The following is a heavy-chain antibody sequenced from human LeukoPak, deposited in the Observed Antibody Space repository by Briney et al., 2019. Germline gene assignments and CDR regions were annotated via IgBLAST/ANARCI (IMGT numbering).Heavy chain of an antibody. CDR3: ARSPGLGYSGGSCHFDY. V-gene: IGHV4-59*08. D-gene: IGHD2-15*01. Sequence: SETLSLTCSVSGGSICTYYWSWIRQPPGKGLEYLGYIYHTGTTSYNPSLKSRVTISVDTSKNQFSLRLSSVTAADTALYYCARSPGLGYSGGSCHFDYWGQGILVTVSS. CDR2: IYHTGTT. J-gene: IGHJ4*02. CDR1: GGSICTYY.